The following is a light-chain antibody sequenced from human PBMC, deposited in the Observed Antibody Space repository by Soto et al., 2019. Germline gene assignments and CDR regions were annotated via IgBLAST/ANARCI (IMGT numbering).Light chain of an antibody. Sequence: EILMTQSPGTLSVSLGERATLSCRASQNVDNYLAWYQQKPGQSPRLLIYGASTRATDVPARFSGSGSGTEFTLTTTRMRAEDFAVYYCQQYNNWPRTFGQGPKVEI. V-gene: IGKV3-15*01. CDR3: QQYNNWPRT. CDR1: QNVDNY. J-gene: IGKJ1*01. CDR2: GAS.